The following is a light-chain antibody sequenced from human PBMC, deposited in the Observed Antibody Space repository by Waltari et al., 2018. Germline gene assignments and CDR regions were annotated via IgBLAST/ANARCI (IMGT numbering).Light chain of an antibody. V-gene: IGKV1-33*01. J-gene: IGKJ4*01. Sequence: DIQMTQSPSSLSASVGDRVTITFQASQDISNYLNWYQQKPGKAPKRLIYDASNLETGVPSRVSGSGSGTDFTFTISSLQPEDIATYYCQQYDNLPLTFGGGTKVEIK. CDR3: QQYDNLPLT. CDR2: DAS. CDR1: QDISNY.